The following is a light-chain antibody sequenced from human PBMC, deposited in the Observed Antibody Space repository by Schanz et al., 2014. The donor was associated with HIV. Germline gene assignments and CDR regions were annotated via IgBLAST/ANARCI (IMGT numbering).Light chain of an antibody. CDR1: QTIGSSY. Sequence: EIVLTQSPGTLSLSPGERATLSCRASQTIGSSYLAWYQQRPGQAPRLLLYGASSRATGIPDRFSGSGSGTDFTLTISRLEPEDFAVYYCQQYNNWPWTFGQGTKVEIK. CDR3: QQYNNWPWT. J-gene: IGKJ1*01. V-gene: IGKV3-20*01. CDR2: GAS.